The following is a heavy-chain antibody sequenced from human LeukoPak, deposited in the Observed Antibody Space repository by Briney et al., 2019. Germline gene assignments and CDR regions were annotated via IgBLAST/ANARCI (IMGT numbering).Heavy chain of an antibody. CDR3: ARVGDDYNEYVDY. V-gene: IGHV3-11*04. J-gene: IGHJ4*02. CDR2: ISSSTMTI. CDR1: GFTFSDYY. Sequence: GGSLRLSCAASGFTFSDYYMSWIRQAPGKGLEWISYISSSTMTIHYADSVKGRFTISRDNAKNSLLLQMNSLRAEDSAVYYCARVGDDYNEYVDYWGQGTLVTVSS. D-gene: IGHD5-24*01.